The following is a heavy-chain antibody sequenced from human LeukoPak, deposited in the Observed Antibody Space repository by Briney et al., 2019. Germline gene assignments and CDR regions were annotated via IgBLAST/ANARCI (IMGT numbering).Heavy chain of an antibody. CDR3: ARRLGRSFDY. V-gene: IGHV1-3*01. CDR1: GYTFINHA. Sequence: ASVKVSCKASGYTFINHAIHWVRQAPGQRLEWMGWINVGNGNTKYSQNFQGRIPISRDTSATTAYMDLSSLRSEDTAVYYCARRLGRSFDYWGQGTLVTVSS. D-gene: IGHD2-21*01. J-gene: IGHJ4*02. CDR2: INVGNGNT.